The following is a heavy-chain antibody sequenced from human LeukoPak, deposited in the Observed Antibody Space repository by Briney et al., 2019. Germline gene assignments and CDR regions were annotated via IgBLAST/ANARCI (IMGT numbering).Heavy chain of an antibody. CDR2: IYYSGST. CDR3: ATGPTRYSSSSYYYYYMDV. D-gene: IGHD6-6*01. V-gene: IGHV4-61*01. CDR1: GGSISSSSYY. Sequence: SETLSLTCTVSGGSISSSSYYWSWIRQPPGKGLEWIGYIYYSGSTNYNPSLKSRVTISVDTSKNQFSLKLSSVTAADTAVYYCATGPTRYSSSSYYYYYMDVWGKGTTVTVSS. J-gene: IGHJ6*03.